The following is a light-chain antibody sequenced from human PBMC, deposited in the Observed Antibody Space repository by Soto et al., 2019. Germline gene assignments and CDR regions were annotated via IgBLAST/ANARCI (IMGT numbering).Light chain of an antibody. Sequence: DIQMTQSPSTLSASVGDRVTITCRASQRISSWLAWYQQKPGKAPNLLIYKTSTLESGVPSRFSGTGSGTEFTLTIMSLQPDDFATYYCQQYHNYKYTSGQGTKVDIK. CDR2: KTS. CDR1: QRISSW. J-gene: IGKJ2*01. V-gene: IGKV1-5*03. CDR3: QQYHNYKYT.